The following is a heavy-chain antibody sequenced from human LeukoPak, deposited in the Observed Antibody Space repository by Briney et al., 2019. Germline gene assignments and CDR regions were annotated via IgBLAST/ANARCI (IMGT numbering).Heavy chain of an antibody. CDR2: ISTDGRST. J-gene: IGHJ3*02. Sequence: GGSLRLSCADSGFTFSSYWMHWVRQAPEKGLVWVSRISTDGRSTSYADSVKGRFTISRDNAKNTLYLQMNSLRADDTAVYYCARGAKWELLGGDTFDIWGQGTMVTVSS. CDR3: ARGAKWELLGGDTFDI. CDR1: GFTFSSYW. V-gene: IGHV3-74*01. D-gene: IGHD1-26*01.